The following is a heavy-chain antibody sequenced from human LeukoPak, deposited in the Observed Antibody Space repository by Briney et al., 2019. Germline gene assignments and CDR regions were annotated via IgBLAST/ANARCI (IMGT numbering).Heavy chain of an antibody. CDR1: GGSIGSYY. V-gene: IGHV4-59*01. CDR3: ARGQWLAEDVFDI. CDR2: IYYSGNT. Sequence: PSETLSLTCTVSGGSIGSYYWSWIRQPPGKGLEWIGYIYYSGNTNYNPSLKSRVTISIDTSKNQFSLKLSSVTAADTAVSYCARGQWLAEDVFDIWGHGTMVTVSS. D-gene: IGHD6-19*01. J-gene: IGHJ3*02.